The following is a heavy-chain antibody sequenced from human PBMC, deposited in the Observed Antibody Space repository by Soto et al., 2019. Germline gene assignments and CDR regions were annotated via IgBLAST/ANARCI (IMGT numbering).Heavy chain of an antibody. CDR1: GGSISSYY. V-gene: IGHV4-59*01. Sequence: SETLSLTCTVSGGSISSYYWSWIRQPPGKGLEWIGYIYYSGSTNYNPSLKSRVTISVDTSKNQFSLKLSSVTAADTAVYYCARAPQSHLMDVWGKGTTVTVSS. CDR3: ARAPQSHLMDV. CDR2: IYYSGST. J-gene: IGHJ6*04.